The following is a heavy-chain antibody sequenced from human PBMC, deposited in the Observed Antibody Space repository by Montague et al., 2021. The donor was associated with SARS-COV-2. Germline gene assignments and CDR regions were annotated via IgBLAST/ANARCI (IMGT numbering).Heavy chain of an antibody. D-gene: IGHD3-3*01. CDR3: ARDQTIFGVVITSFDY. CDR2: IYYSGST. Sequence: ILSLTCTVSGRSISSGGYYWSWIRQHPGKGLEWIGYIYYSGSTYYNPSLKSRVTISVDTSKNQFSLKLSSVTAADTAVYYCARDQTIFGVVITSFDYWGQGTLVTVSS. V-gene: IGHV4-31*03. J-gene: IGHJ4*02. CDR1: GRSISSGGYY.